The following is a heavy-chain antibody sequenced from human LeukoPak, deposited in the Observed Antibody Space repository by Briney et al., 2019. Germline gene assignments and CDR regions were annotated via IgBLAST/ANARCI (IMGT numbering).Heavy chain of an antibody. V-gene: IGHV3-48*03. J-gene: IGHJ4*02. CDR3: ARDRGDFDY. CDR1: GFTFSSYE. Sequence: GGSLRLSCAASGFTFSSYEMNWVRQAPGKGLEWVSYITSGTTIYHADSVKGRFTISRDNAKNSLYLQMNSLRDEDTAVYYCARDRGDFDYWGQGTLVTVSS. CDR2: ITSGTTI. D-gene: IGHD3-10*01.